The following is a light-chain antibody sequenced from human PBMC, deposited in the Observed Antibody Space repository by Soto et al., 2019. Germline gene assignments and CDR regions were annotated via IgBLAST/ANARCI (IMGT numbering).Light chain of an antibody. Sequence: EIVLTQSPGTLSLSPGERATLSCRASQSVSSSYLAWYQQTPGQAPRPLIYGASSRATGIPDRFSGSGSGTDFTLTISRLEPKDFAVYYCQQYGSSPFTFGPGTKVDIK. CDR1: QSVSSSY. V-gene: IGKV3-20*01. CDR2: GAS. J-gene: IGKJ3*01. CDR3: QQYGSSPFT.